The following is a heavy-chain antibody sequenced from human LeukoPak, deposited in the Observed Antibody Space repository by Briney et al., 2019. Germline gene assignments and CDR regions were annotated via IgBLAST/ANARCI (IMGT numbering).Heavy chain of an antibody. V-gene: IGHV1-2*02. Sequence: ASVKVSRKTSGYTFTGSYIHRVRQAPGQGLEWMGWINPNSGATNYLQKFQGRVTMTRDTSINTAYMELSSLRSDDTAVYYCARQPGYCSGSRCYGRRFDRWGQGTLVTVSS. CDR2: INPNSGAT. D-gene: IGHD2-15*01. CDR3: ARQPGYCSGSRCYGRRFDR. CDR1: GYTFTGSY. J-gene: IGHJ5*02.